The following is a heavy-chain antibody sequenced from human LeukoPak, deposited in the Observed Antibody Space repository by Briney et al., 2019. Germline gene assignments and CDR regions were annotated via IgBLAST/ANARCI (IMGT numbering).Heavy chain of an antibody. D-gene: IGHD3/OR15-3a*01. Sequence: ASVKASCKASGYTFTGYYMHWVRQAPGQGLEWMGWINPNSGGTNYAQKFQCRVTMTRDTSISTAYMELSRLRSEDTAVYYCAKDPFFWTLDYWAREPWSPSPQ. CDR1: GYTFTGYY. CDR2: INPNSGGT. CDR3: AKDPFFWTLDY. J-gene: IGHJ4*02. V-gene: IGHV1-2*02.